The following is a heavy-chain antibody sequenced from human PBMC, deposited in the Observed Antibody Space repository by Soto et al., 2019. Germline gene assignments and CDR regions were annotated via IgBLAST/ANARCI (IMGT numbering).Heavy chain of an antibody. Sequence: PGGSLRLSCAASGFTFSSYSMNWVRQAPGKGLEWVSSISSSSSYIYYADSVKGRFTISRDNAKNSLYLQMNSLRAEDTAVYYCARDLDYYGSGSYDAFDIWGQGTMVTVSS. J-gene: IGHJ3*02. D-gene: IGHD3-10*01. CDR1: GFTFSSYS. CDR2: ISSSSSYI. CDR3: ARDLDYYGSGSYDAFDI. V-gene: IGHV3-21*01.